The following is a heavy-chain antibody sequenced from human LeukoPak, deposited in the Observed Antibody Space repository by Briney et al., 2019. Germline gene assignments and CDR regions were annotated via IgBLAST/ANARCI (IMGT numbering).Heavy chain of an antibody. D-gene: IGHD6-13*01. J-gene: IGHJ4*02. CDR2: IYYSGST. CDR1: GGSIGSSSYY. CDR3: ARGDRYNSNWPFDY. Sequence: SETLSLTCTVSGGSIGSSSYYWGWIRQPPGKGLEWIGSIYYSGSTYYNPSLKSRVTISVDTSKNQFSLKLSSVTAADTAVYYCARGDRYNSNWPFDYWGQGTLVTVSS. V-gene: IGHV4-39*01.